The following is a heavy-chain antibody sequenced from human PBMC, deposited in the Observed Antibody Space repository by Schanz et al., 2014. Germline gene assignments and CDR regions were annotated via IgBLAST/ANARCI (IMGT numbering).Heavy chain of an antibody. CDR1: GFTFSNHA. CDR2: ISSTSSYI. D-gene: IGHD2-21*02. CDR3: ARPSDSSWYMDV. V-gene: IGHV3-21*01. J-gene: IGHJ6*03. Sequence: VQLVESGGGVVQPGRSLRLSCAASGFTFSNHALSWVRQAPGKGLEWVSSISSTSSYIFYADSVKGRFTISRDNAKNSLYLQMNSLRAEDTAVYYCARPSDSSWYMDVWGKGTTVTVSS.